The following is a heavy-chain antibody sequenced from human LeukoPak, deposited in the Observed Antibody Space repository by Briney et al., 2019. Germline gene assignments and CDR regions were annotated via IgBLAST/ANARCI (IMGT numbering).Heavy chain of an antibody. CDR1: GGSISSYY. V-gene: IGHV4-4*07. CDR3: ASSTSYQLREFPCYYYYMDV. D-gene: IGHD2-2*01. CDR2: IYTSGST. Sequence: PSETLSLTCAVSGGSISSYYWSWIRQPAGKGLEWIGRIYTSGSTNYNPSLKSRVTMSVDTSKNQFSLKLSSVTAADTAVYYCASSTSYQLREFPCYYYYMDVWGKGTTVTVSS. J-gene: IGHJ6*03.